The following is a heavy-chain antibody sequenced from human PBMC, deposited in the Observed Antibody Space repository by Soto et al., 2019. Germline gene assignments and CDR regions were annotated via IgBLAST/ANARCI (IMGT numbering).Heavy chain of an antibody. CDR2: IIPILGIA. CDR1: GGTFSSYT. CDR3: ARGARYCSGGSCHRWFDP. Sequence: QVQLVQSGAEVKKPGSSVKVSCKASGGTFSSYTISWVRQAPGQGLEWMGRIIPILGIANYAQKFQGRVKITADKSTSTAYMELSSLRSEDTAVYYCARGARYCSGGSCHRWFDPWGQGTLVTVSS. V-gene: IGHV1-69*02. J-gene: IGHJ5*02. D-gene: IGHD2-15*01.